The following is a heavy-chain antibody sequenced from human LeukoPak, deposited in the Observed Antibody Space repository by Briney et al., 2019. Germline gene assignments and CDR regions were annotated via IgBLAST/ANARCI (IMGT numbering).Heavy chain of an antibody. V-gene: IGHV1-8*01. D-gene: IGHD5-18*01. CDR2: MNPNSGNT. Sequence: ASVKVSCKASGYTFTSYGINWVRQATGQGLEWMGWMNPNSGNTGYAQKFQGRVTMTRNTSISTAYMELSSLRSEDTAVYYCASAAGYSYGYGLDYWGQGTLVTVSS. CDR3: ASAAGYSYGYGLDY. J-gene: IGHJ4*02. CDR1: GYTFTSYG.